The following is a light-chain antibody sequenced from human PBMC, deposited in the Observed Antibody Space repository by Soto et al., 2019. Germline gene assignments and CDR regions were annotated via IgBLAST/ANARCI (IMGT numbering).Light chain of an antibody. CDR1: QSVSSNY. CDR2: AAS. J-gene: IGKJ5*01. CDR3: QQRRSWQVT. Sequence: EIVLTQSPGTLSLSPGERATLSCRASQSVSSNYLAWFQQKPGQAPRLLIYAASSRATGIPDRFSGSGSGTDFTLTISRLEPEDFAVYYCQQRRSWQVTFGQGTRLEIK. V-gene: IGKV3D-20*02.